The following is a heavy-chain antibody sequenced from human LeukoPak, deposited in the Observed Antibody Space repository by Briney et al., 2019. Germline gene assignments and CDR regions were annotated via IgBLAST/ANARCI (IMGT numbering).Heavy chain of an antibody. CDR3: ARDLYGGNYDY. J-gene: IGHJ4*02. CDR2: INSDGSST. D-gene: IGHD4-17*01. Sequence: GESLRLSCAASGFTFSSYWMHWVRQAPGKGLVWVSRINSDGSSTSYAYSVKGRFTISRDNAKNTLYLQMNSLRAEDTAVYYCARDLYGGNYDYWGQGTLVTVSS. CDR1: GFTFSSYW. V-gene: IGHV3-74*01.